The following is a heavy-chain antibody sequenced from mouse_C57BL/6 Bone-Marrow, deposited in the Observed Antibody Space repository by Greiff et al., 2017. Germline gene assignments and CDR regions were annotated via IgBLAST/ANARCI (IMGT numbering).Heavy chain of an antibody. CDR2: IDPENGDT. CDR1: GFNIKDDY. V-gene: IGHV14-4*01. Sequence: EVQVVESGAELVRPGASVKLSCTASGFNIKDDYMHWVKQRPEQGLEWIGWIDPENGDTEYASKFQGKATITADPSSNTAYLQLSSLTSEDTAVYYCTSTTVVATPYYFDYWGQGTTLTVSA. CDR3: TSTTVVATPYYFDY. J-gene: IGHJ2*01. D-gene: IGHD1-1*01.